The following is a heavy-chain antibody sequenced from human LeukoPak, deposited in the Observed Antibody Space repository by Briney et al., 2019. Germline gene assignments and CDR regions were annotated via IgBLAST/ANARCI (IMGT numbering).Heavy chain of an antibody. V-gene: IGHV3-48*03. CDR3: ARGISPLDY. J-gene: IGHJ4*02. CDR1: GFTFSSYE. Sequence: PGGSLRLSCVASGFTFSSYEMNWVRQAPGKGLEWVSYISSSGSITYYADSVKGRFTISRDNAKNSLYLQMNSLRAEDTAAYYCARGISPLDYWGQGTLVTVSS. CDR2: ISSSGSIT.